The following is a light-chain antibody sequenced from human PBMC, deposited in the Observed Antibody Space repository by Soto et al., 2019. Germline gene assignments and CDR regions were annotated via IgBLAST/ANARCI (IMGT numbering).Light chain of an antibody. CDR3: QQSYSTPYT. J-gene: IGKJ2*01. V-gene: IGKV3-15*01. Sequence: EIVLTQSPATLYVSPGGRATLSCRASQNVMYNLAWYQQKPGQAPRLLVYGATTRATDAPPRFRGSGSGTEFSLTISSLQSEDFATYYCQQSYSTPYTFGQGTKLEIK. CDR2: GAT. CDR1: QNVMYN.